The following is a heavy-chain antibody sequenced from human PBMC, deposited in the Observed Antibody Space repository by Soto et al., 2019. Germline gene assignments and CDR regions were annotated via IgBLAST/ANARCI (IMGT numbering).Heavy chain of an antibody. V-gene: IGHV1-2*02. CDR3: ARWPNEGCSGGSCYIRGMDV. Sequence: ASVKVSCKASGYTSTGYYMHWVRQAPGQGLEWMGWINPNSGGTNYAQKFQGRVTMTRDTSISTAYMELSRLRSDDTAVYYCARWPNEGCSGGSCYIRGMDVWGQGPKVTVS. CDR1: GYTSTGYY. CDR2: INPNSGGT. J-gene: IGHJ6*02. D-gene: IGHD2-15*01.